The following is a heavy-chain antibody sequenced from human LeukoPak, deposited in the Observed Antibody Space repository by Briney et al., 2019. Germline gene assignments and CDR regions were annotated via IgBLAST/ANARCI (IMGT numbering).Heavy chain of an antibody. CDR2: INHSGST. Sequence: SETLSLTCAVYGGSFSGYYWSWIRQPPGKGLEWIGEINHSGSTNYNPSLKSRVTISVDTSKNQFSLKLSSVTAADTAVYYCARRRIAARGNYFDYWGQGTLVTVSS. V-gene: IGHV4-34*01. J-gene: IGHJ4*02. CDR1: GGSFSGYY. CDR3: ARRRIAARGNYFDY. D-gene: IGHD6-6*01.